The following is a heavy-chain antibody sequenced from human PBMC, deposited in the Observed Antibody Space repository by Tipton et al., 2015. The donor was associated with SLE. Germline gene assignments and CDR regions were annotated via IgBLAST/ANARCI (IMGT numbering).Heavy chain of an antibody. V-gene: IGHV4-39*01. J-gene: IGHJ3*01. D-gene: IGHD3-9*01. CDR1: GGSISSSSYY. CDR3: ARAFDFGAFDF. CDR2: VYFSGST. Sequence: LRLSCTVSGGSISSSSYYWGWIRQPPGKGLEWIGSVYFSGSTYYNPSLKSPVTIFVDTSKNQLSLKLTSVTAADTAMYYCARAFDFGAFDFWGQGTMVTVSS.